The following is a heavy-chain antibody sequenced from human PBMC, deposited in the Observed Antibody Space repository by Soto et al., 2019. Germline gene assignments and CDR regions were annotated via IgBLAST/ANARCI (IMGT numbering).Heavy chain of an antibody. CDR3: AATVLLWFGELLEGPSDY. Sequence: SVKVSCKASGFTFTSSAVQCVRQARGQRLEWIGWIVVGSGNTNYAQKFQERVTITRDMSTSTAYMELSSLRSEDTAVYYCAATVLLWFGELLEGPSDYWGQGTLVTVSS. CDR1: GFTFTSSA. J-gene: IGHJ4*02. V-gene: IGHV1-58*01. D-gene: IGHD3-10*01. CDR2: IVVGSGNT.